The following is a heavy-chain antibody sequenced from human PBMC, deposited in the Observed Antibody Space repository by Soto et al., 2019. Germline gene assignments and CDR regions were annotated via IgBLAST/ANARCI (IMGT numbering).Heavy chain of an antibody. V-gene: IGHV4-4*02. D-gene: IGHD1-7*01. CDR2: IYRTGST. Sequence: SETLSLTCAVSGGSFTSNNWWAWVRQPPGQGLEWIGEIYRTGSTNYNPSLKSRVTISLDKSENQFSLKVTSLTAADTAVYYCASRDPGTSVDYWGQGTLVTV. CDR1: GGSFTSNNW. CDR3: ASRDPGTSVDY. J-gene: IGHJ4*02.